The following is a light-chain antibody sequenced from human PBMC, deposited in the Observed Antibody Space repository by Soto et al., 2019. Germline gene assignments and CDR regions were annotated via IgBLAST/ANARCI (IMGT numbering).Light chain of an antibody. Sequence: QSALTQPPSASGSPGQSVTISCAGTYSDIGDYNYVSWYQQHPDKVPKLIIYEVTKRPSGVPDRFSGSKSGYTASRTVSDLQPADEAVYYCSSYSGTNSNVIFGGGTKLTVL. V-gene: IGLV2-8*01. CDR1: YSDIGDYNY. CDR2: EVT. CDR3: SSYSGTNSNVI. J-gene: IGLJ2*01.